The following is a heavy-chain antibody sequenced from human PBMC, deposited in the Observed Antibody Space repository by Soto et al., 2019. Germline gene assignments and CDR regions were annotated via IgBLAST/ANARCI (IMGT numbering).Heavy chain of an antibody. CDR3: ARLAYSGYLQT. CDR2: IIHSGAT. J-gene: IGHJ1*01. V-gene: IGHV4-34*12. D-gene: IGHD1-26*01. CDR1: GGSFSAYY. Sequence: TSETLSLTCAVYGGSFSAYYWSWVRQPPGKGLEWIGEIIHSGATYYNPSLQSRVTISVDTSNNRFSLTLSSLTAADTAVYFCARLAYSGYLQTWGQGSLVTVSS.